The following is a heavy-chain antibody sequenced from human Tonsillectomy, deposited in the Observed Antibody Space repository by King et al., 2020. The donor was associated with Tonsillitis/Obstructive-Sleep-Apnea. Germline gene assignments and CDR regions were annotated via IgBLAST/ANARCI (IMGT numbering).Heavy chain of an antibody. CDR2: NYYSGST. J-gene: IGHJ4*02. V-gene: IGHV4-31*03. D-gene: IGHD5-12*01. Sequence: VQLQESGPGLVKPSQTLSLTCTVSGGSISSGGYYWSWIRQHPGKGLEWIGYNYYSGSTYYNPSLKSRVTISVDTSKKQFSLKLSSVTAADTAVYYCAGQEGTDLLATALDSWGQGTLVTASS. CDR1: GGSISSGGYY. CDR3: AGQEGTDLLATALDS.